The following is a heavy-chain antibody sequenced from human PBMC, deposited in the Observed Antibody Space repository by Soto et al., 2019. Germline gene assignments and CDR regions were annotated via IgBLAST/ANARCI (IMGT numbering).Heavy chain of an antibody. CDR2: ISSYNGDT. V-gene: IGHV1-18*01. CDR3: AREGVAPYDYYGMDV. J-gene: IGHJ6*02. D-gene: IGHD5-12*01. Sequence: QVQLVQSGAEVKKPGASVKVSCKASGYTFTRSGISWVRQAPGQGPEWMGWISSYNGDTNYAQTFQGRVTMTTDTSTSTAYMELRSLSSDDTAVYYCAREGVAPYDYYGMDVWGQGTPVTVSS. CDR1: GYTFTRSG.